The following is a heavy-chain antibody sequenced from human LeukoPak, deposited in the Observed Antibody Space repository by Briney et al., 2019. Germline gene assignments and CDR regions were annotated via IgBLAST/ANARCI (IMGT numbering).Heavy chain of an antibody. CDR2: IRFDGNNI. CDR3: AKVYSNYGDY. D-gene: IGHD4-11*01. V-gene: IGHV3-30*02. J-gene: IGHJ4*02. Sequence: GGSLRLSCAASGFNFTQFGMHWVRQAPGKGLEWVALIRFDGNNIYYADSVKGRFTISRDNSKKILYLQMSSLRLQDTAVYYCAKVYSNYGDYWGQGTLVTVSS. CDR1: GFNFTQFG.